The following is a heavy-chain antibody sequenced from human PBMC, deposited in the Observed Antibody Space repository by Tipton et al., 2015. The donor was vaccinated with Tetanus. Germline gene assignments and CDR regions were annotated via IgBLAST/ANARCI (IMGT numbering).Heavy chain of an antibody. V-gene: IGHV1-69*01. CDR3: ARNLGSGYYDAFDI. CDR2: IIPIFGTA. D-gene: IGHD3-3*01. J-gene: IGHJ3*02. CDR1: GYTFTSYG. Sequence: QLVQSGAEVKKPGASVKVSCKASGYTFTSYGISWVRQAPGQGLEWMGGIIPIFGTANYAQKFQGRVTITADESTSTAYMELSSLRSEDTAVYYCARNLGSGYYDAFDIWGQGTMVTVSS.